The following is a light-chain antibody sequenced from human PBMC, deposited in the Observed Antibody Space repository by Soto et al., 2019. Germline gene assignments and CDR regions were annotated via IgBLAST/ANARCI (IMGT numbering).Light chain of an antibody. CDR2: DVY. CDR3: QQRADWPLS. J-gene: IGKJ4*01. CDR1: QSVGNS. Sequence: EILLTQSPAALSLSPGERATLSCRASQSVGNSLAWYQQKPGQAPRLLIYDVYSKPLGIPARFTGSGSGTDFTPTISGLQPEDFAVYYCQQRADWPLSFGGGTKVEVK. V-gene: IGKV3-11*01.